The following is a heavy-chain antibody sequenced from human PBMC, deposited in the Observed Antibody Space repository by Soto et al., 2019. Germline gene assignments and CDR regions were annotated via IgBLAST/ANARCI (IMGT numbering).Heavy chain of an antibody. J-gene: IGHJ4*02. CDR1: GFTFSRYA. Sequence: EVQVMESGGDLVQPGGSLRLSCAASGFTFSRYAMTWVRQAPGKGLEWVSGISGSGGSSYYADSVKGRFTISRDNSKNTLYLQMNSLRAEDTAIYYCKKGGSGSVFDYWGQGTLVTVSS. CDR2: ISGSGGSS. D-gene: IGHD3-10*01. V-gene: IGHV3-23*01. CDR3: KKGGSGSVFDY.